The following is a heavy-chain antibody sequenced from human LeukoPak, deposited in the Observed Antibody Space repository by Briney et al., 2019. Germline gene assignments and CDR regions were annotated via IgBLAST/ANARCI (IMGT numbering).Heavy chain of an antibody. J-gene: IGHJ6*02. D-gene: IGHD2/OR15-2a*01. CDR2: IKQDGSEK. CDR3: ARNFYGPYYFYGMDV. CDR1: GFTFSNYW. V-gene: IGHV3-7*05. Sequence: GGSLRLSCAASGFTFSNYWMSWVRQAPGEGLEWVANIKQDGSEKYYVDSVKGRFTISRDNPKNSLYLQMNSLRAEDTAVYYCARNFYGPYYFYGMDVWGQGTTVTVSS.